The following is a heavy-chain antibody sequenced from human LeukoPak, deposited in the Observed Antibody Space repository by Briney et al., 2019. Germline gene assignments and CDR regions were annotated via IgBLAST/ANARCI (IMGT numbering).Heavy chain of an antibody. CDR2: ISSSSSTI. CDR1: GFTFSSYS. J-gene: IGHJ4*02. Sequence: GGSLRLSCAASGFTFSSYSMNWVRQAPGKGLEWVSYISSSSSTIYYADSVKGRFTISRDNAKNSLYLQMSSLRAEDTAVYYCARDYYYGSGSYFYFDYRGQGTLVTVSS. V-gene: IGHV3-48*01. D-gene: IGHD3-10*01. CDR3: ARDYYYGSGSYFYFDY.